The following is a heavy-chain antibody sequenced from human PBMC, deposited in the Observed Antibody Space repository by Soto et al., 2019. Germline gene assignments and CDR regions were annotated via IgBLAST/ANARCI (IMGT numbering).Heavy chain of an antibody. Sequence: QVQLVESGGGVVQPGRSLRLSCAASGFTFSSYGMHWVRQAPGKGLEWVAVIWYDGSNKYYADSVKGRFTISRDNSKNTLYLQMNSLRAEDTAVYYCARDADTAMVEYYFDYWGQGTRVTVSS. D-gene: IGHD5-18*01. CDR1: GFTFSSYG. CDR2: IWYDGSNK. V-gene: IGHV3-33*01. CDR3: ARDADTAMVEYYFDY. J-gene: IGHJ4*02.